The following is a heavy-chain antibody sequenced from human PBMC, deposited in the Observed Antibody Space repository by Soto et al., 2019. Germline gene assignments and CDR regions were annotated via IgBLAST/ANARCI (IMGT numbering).Heavy chain of an antibody. D-gene: IGHD2-2*01. CDR2: IYYSGST. J-gene: IGHJ5*02. CDR3: ARPMGSTNNWFDP. Sequence: SETLSLTCTVSGGSISSSSYYWCWIRHPPGKGLEWIGSIYYSGSTYYNPSLKSRVTISVDTSKNQFSLKLSSVTAADTAVYYCARPMGSTNNWFDPWGQGTLVTVSS. V-gene: IGHV4-39*01. CDR1: GGSISSSSYY.